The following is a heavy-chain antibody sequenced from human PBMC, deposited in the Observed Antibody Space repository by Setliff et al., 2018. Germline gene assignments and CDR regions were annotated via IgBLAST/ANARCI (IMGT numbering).Heavy chain of an antibody. Sequence: SGPTLVNPTRTLILTCTLSGFSVNTNGMRVNWIRQPPGKALEWLARIDWDDEKFYNTSLKTRLTISKDTSKNQVVLTMTNMDPVDTATYYCARISPDYSNYVLDYWGQGTLVTVSS. CDR2: IDWDDEK. V-gene: IGHV2-70*04. D-gene: IGHD4-4*01. J-gene: IGHJ4*02. CDR1: GFSVNTNGMR. CDR3: ARISPDYSNYVLDY.